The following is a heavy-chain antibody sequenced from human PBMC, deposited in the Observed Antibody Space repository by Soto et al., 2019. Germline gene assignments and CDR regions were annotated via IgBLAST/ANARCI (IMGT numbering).Heavy chain of an antibody. V-gene: IGHV2-26*01. CDR1: GFPLSNARMG. J-gene: IGHJ6*02. D-gene: IGHD6-13*01. CDR2: IFSNDEK. Sequence: SGPTLVNPTETLTLTCTVSGFPLSNARMGVSWIRQPPGKALEWLAHIFSNDEKFYSTSLKSRLTISKDTSKSQVVLTMTNMDPVDTATYYCARTDIIAAAGSGPYYYYGMDVWGQGTTVTVSS. CDR3: ARTDIIAAAGSGPYYYYGMDV.